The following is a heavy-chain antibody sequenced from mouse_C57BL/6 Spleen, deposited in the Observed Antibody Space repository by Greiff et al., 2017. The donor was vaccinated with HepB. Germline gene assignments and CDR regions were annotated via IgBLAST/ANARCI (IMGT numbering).Heavy chain of an antibody. CDR1: GYTFTSYW. V-gene: IGHV1-55*01. CDR2: IYPGSGST. Sequence: VKLQESGAELVKPGASVKMSCKASGYTFTSYWITWVKQRPGQGLEWIGDIYPGSGSTNYNEKFKSKATLTVDTSSSTAYMQLSSLTSEDSAVYYCARSHYYGSSYRNYWGQGTTLTVSS. D-gene: IGHD1-1*01. CDR3: ARSHYYGSSYRNY. J-gene: IGHJ2*01.